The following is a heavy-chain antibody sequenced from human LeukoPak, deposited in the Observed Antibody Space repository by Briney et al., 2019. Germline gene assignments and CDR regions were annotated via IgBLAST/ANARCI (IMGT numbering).Heavy chain of an antibody. V-gene: IGHV3-30*18. CDR3: AKALSSTSGYTNGMDV. D-gene: IGHD2-2*02. CDR1: GFTFSSYG. CDR2: ISYDGGNK. J-gene: IGHJ6*02. Sequence: GGSLRLSCEASGFTFSSYGMHWVRQAPGKGLEWVAVISYDGGNKYYADSVKGRFTISRDNSKNTLYLQMNSLRAEDTAVYYCAKALSSTSGYTNGMDVWGQGTTVTVSS.